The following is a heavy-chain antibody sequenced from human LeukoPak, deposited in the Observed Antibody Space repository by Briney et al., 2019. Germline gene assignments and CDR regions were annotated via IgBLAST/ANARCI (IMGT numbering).Heavy chain of an antibody. CDR2: IIPIFGTA. J-gene: IGHJ6*02. CDR1: GGTFSSYT. V-gene: IGHV1-69*13. D-gene: IGHD6-6*01. CDR3: ARGRYSSSINSMDV. Sequence: GASVKVSCKASGGTFSSYTISWVRQAPGQGLEWMGGIIPIFGTANYAQKFQGRVTITADESTSTAYMELCSLRSEDTAVYYCARGRYSSSINSMDVWGQGTTVTVSS.